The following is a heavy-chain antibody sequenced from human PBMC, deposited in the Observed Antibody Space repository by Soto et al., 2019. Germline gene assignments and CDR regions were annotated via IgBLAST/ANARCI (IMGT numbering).Heavy chain of an antibody. J-gene: IGHJ1*01. CDR1: GAYISDFA. V-gene: IGHV4-4*07. Sequence: PXESLLLPCRVSGAYISDFALSVIRQPDGKGLEWIGRITINVNTQKNPSFKSRVTMSIDTSRNHFSLNLQSATAADTALYYCARENGENWNYEAHWGPGTLVTVSS. CDR2: ITINVNT. CDR3: ARENGENWNYEAH. D-gene: IGHD1-7*01.